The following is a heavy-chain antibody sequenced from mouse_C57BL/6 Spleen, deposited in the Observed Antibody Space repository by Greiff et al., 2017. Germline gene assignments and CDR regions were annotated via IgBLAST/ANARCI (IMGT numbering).Heavy chain of an antibody. D-gene: IGHD1-1*01. CDR2: IDPETGGT. J-gene: IGHJ4*01. CDR3: TREDYYGSSYNAMDY. V-gene: IGHV1-15*01. Sequence: QVQLKQSGAELVRPGASVTLSCKASGYTFTDYEMHWVKQTPVHGLEWIGAIDPETGGTAYNQKFKGKAILTADKSSSTAYMELRSLTSEDSAVYYCTREDYYGSSYNAMDYWGQGTTLTVSS. CDR1: GYTFTDYE.